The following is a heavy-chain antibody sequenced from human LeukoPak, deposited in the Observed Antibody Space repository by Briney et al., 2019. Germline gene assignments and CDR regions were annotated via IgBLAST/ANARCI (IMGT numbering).Heavy chain of an antibody. Sequence: GGSLRLSCAASGFNFSSYAMHWVRQAPGKGLEWVAVISYDGSNKYYADSVKGRFTISRDNSKNTLYLQMNSMRAEDTAVYYCAKDVVSSSYFDYWGQGTLATVSS. CDR3: AKDVVSSSYFDY. CDR1: GFNFSSYA. V-gene: IGHV3-30*04. CDR2: ISYDGSNK. D-gene: IGHD2/OR15-2a*01. J-gene: IGHJ4*02.